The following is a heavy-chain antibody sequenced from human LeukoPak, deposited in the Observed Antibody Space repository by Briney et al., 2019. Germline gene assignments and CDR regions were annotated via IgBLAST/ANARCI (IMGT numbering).Heavy chain of an antibody. D-gene: IGHD3-3*01. CDR3: ARADFWSGYYSHFDY. CDR1: GGSISSSSYY. CDR2: IYTSGNT. Sequence: PSETLSLTCTVSGGSISSSSYYWSWIRQPAGKGLGWIGRIYTSGNTNYNPSLKSRVTMSVDTSKNQFSLKLSSVTAADTAVYYCARADFWSGYYSHFDYWGQGTLVTVSS. V-gene: IGHV4-61*02. J-gene: IGHJ4*02.